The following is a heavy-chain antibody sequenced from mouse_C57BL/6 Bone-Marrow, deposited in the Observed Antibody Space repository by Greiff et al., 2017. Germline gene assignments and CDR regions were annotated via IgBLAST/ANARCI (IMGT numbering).Heavy chain of an antibody. D-gene: IGHD3-1*01. CDR2: INPNNGGT. CDR3: ARMGLGPLYYAMDY. V-gene: IGHV1-26*01. J-gene: IGHJ4*01. Sequence: EVQLQQSGPELVKPGASVKISCKASGYTFTDYYMNWVKQSHGKSLEWIGDINPNNGGTSYNQKFKGKATLTVDKSSSTAYMELRSLTSEDSAVYYCARMGLGPLYYAMDYWGQGTSVTVSS. CDR1: GYTFTDYY.